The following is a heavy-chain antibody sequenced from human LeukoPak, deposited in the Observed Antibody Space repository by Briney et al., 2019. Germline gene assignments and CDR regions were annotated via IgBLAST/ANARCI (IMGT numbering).Heavy chain of an antibody. V-gene: IGHV1-18*01. D-gene: IGHD3-16*02. CDR2: ISAY. J-gene: IGHJ4*02. Sequence: ASVKVSCKASGYTFTSYGISWVRQAPGQGLEWMGWISAYAQKFQGRVTMTTDTSTSTAYMELRSLRSDDTAVYYCAGGTIMITFGGVIALPDYWGQGTLVTVSS. CDR1: GYTFTSYG. CDR3: AGGTIMITFGGVIALPDY.